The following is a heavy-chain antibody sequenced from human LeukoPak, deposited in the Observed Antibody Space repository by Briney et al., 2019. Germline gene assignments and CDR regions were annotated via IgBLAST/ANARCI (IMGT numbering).Heavy chain of an antibody. CDR2: ISSTSRYI. V-gene: IGHV3-21*01. D-gene: IGHD4-17*01. Sequence: GGFLRLSCAASEFTFSSYNMNWVRQAPGKGLEWVSSISSTSRYIYYADSVKGRFTISRDNAKNSLYLQMNSLRAEDTAVYYCASYGDLETNWFDPWGQGTLVTVSS. CDR1: EFTFSSYN. CDR3: ASYGDLETNWFDP. J-gene: IGHJ5*02.